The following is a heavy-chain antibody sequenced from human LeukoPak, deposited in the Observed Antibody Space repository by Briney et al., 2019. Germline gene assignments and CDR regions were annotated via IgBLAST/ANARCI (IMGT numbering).Heavy chain of an antibody. CDR3: ARRLWYYYGSGRNFDY. J-gene: IGHJ4*02. V-gene: IGHV4-34*01. Sequence: PSETLSLTCAVYGGSFSGYYWSWIRQPPGKGLEWIGEINHSGSTNYNPSLKSRVTISVDTSKNQFSLKLSSVTAADTAVYYCARRLWYYYGSGRNFDYWGQGTLVTVSS. D-gene: IGHD3-10*01. CDR2: INHSGST. CDR1: GGSFSGYY.